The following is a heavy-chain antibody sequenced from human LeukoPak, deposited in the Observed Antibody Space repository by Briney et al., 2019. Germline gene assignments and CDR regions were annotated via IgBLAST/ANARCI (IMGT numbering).Heavy chain of an antibody. D-gene: IGHD3-10*01. V-gene: IGHV3-21*04. Sequence: PGGSLRLSCAASGFTFSSYSMNWVRQAPGKGLEWVSYISSSSSYIYYADSVKGRFTISRDNAKNSLYLQMNSLRAEDTALYYCAKGAMVQFTFAFDIWGQGTMVTVSS. J-gene: IGHJ3*02. CDR1: GFTFSSYS. CDR3: AKGAMVQFTFAFDI. CDR2: ISSSSSYI.